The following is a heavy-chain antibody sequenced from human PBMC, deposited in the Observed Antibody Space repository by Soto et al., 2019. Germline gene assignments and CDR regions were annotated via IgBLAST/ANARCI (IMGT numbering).Heavy chain of an antibody. D-gene: IGHD6-19*01. V-gene: IGHV3-7*01. J-gene: IGHJ3*02. CDR2: IKQDGREK. CDR3: ARDASGWSRTFDI. Sequence: EVQLVESGGGLVQPGGSLRLSCAVSGFTFSSYWMSWVRQAPGKGLEWVANIKQDGREKYYVDSVKGRFTISRDNAKNSLYLQMNSVRAEDTAVYYCARDASGWSRTFDIWGQGTMVTVSS. CDR1: GFTFSSYW.